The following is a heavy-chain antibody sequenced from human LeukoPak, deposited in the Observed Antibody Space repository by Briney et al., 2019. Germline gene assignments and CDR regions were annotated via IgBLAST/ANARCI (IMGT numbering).Heavy chain of an antibody. V-gene: IGHV3-23*01. CDR3: AKQLGYCSDGSCYFPY. CDR2: ISNNGGYA. D-gene: IGHD2-15*01. J-gene: IGHJ4*02. Sequence: GGSLRLSCAASGFTFSSSAMSWVRRAPGKGLEWVSAISNNGGYAYYADSVQGRFTISRDNSKSTLCLQMNSLRAEDTAVYYCAKQLGYCSDGSCYFPYWGQGTLVTVSS. CDR1: GFTFSSSA.